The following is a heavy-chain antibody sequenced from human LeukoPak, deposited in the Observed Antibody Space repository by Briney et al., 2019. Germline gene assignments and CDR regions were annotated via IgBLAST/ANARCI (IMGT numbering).Heavy chain of an antibody. Sequence: GESLRLYCAASGLTVSSNCMSWVRQAPGKGLEWVSFIYSGGSTYYTDSVKGRFTISRDNSKNTLYLQMNSLRAEDTAVYYCARRAGDYSHPYDYWGQGIRVTVSS. D-gene: IGHD3-22*01. CDR2: IYSGGST. CDR3: ARRAGDYSHPYDY. CDR1: GLTVSSNC. J-gene: IGHJ4*02. V-gene: IGHV3-53*01.